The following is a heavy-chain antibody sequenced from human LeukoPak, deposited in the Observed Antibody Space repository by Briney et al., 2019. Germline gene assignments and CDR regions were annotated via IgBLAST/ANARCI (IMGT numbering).Heavy chain of an antibody. CDR1: VSTFTGYY. CDR2: INPNSGGT. CDR3: ARGYSSSTQSFDY. J-gene: IGHJ4*02. D-gene: IGHD6-13*01. Sequence: ASVKVSCKASVSTFTGYYMHWVRQAPGQGLEWMGWINPNSGGTNYAQKFQGRVTMTRDTSISTAYMELSRLRSDDTAVYYCARGYSSSTQSFDYWGQGTLVTVSS. V-gene: IGHV1-2*02.